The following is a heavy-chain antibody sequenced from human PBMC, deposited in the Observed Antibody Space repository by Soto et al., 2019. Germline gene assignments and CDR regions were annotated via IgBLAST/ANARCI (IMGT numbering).Heavy chain of an antibody. CDR1: GGSVSSGSYY. D-gene: IGHD2-15*01. J-gene: IGHJ5*02. CDR3: ARVVVAATRWFDP. CDR2: IYYSGST. V-gene: IGHV4-61*01. Sequence: SETLSLTCTVSGGSVSSGSYYWSWIRQPPGKGLEWIGYIYYSGSTNYNPSLKSRVTISVDTSKNQFSLKLSSVTAADTAVYYCARVVVAATRWFDPWGQGTLVTAPQ.